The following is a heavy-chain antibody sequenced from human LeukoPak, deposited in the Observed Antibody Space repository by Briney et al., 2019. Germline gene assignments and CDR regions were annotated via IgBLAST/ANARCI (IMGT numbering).Heavy chain of an antibody. CDR2: ISAYNGNT. CDR3: TRDRDTYYYDSSGYLANTDY. CDR1: GYTFTSYG. V-gene: IGHV1-18*01. D-gene: IGHD3-22*01. J-gene: IGHJ4*02. Sequence: ASVKVSCKASGYTFTSYGISWVRQAPGQGLEWMGWISAYNGNTNYAQKLQGRVTMTTDTSTSTAYMELRSLRSDDTAVYYCTRDRDTYYYDSSGYLANTDYWGQGTLVTVSS.